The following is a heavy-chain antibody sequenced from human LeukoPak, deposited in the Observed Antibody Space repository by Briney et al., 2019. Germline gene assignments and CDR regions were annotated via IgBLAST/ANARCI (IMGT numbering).Heavy chain of an antibody. D-gene: IGHD3-10*01. Sequence: ASVKVSCKASGYTFTSYGISWVRQAPGQGLEWMGWISAYNGNTNYAQKLQGRVTMTTDTSTSTAYMELRSLRSDDTAVYYCASLPGDGLNPYGSGSYYKTLPTRWGQGTPVTVSS. J-gene: IGHJ4*02. CDR3: ASLPGDGLNPYGSGSYYKTLPTR. CDR1: GYTFTSYG. V-gene: IGHV1-18*01. CDR2: ISAYNGNT.